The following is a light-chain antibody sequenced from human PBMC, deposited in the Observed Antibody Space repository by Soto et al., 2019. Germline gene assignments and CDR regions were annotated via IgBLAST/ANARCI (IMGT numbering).Light chain of an antibody. J-gene: IGKJ1*01. CDR3: QQYNSWT. CDR1: QSISSW. V-gene: IGKV1-5*01. Sequence: DIQMTQSPSTLSASVGDRVTITCRASQSISSWLAWYQQKPGKAPKLLIYDASSVESGVPSRFRGSGSGTQFTLTISSLQPDDFATYYCQQYNSWTFGQGTKVEIK. CDR2: DAS.